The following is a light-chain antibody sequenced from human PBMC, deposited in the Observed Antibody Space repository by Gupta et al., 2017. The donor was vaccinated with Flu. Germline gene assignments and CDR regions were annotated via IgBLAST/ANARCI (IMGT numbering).Light chain of an antibody. V-gene: IGLV2-14*01. J-gene: IGLJ1*01. CDR2: GVS. CDR1: SSDVGGYNS. Sequence: QSALTQPSSVSGSPGQSVTISCTGTSSDVGGYNSVSWYQHHPGNAPKLMIYGVSYCPSGVSDRFSGSKSGNTASLTISGLQAEDEAEYYCSSYTSSTTLVFGTGTKVNVL. CDR3: SSYTSSTTLV.